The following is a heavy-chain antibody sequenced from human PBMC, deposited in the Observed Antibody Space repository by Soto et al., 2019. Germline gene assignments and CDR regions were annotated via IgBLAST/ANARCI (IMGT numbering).Heavy chain of an antibody. CDR1: GFTFSSYA. D-gene: IGHD3-22*01. CDR3: AKPYYYDSSGQTGTGGPFDY. CDR2: ISGSGGST. J-gene: IGHJ4*02. V-gene: IGHV3-23*01. Sequence: PGGSLRLSCAASGFTFSSYAMSWVRQAPGKGLEWVSAISGSGGSTYYADSVKGRFTISRDNSKNTLYLQMNSLRAEGTAVYYCAKPYYYDSSGQTGTGGPFDYWGQGTLVTVSS.